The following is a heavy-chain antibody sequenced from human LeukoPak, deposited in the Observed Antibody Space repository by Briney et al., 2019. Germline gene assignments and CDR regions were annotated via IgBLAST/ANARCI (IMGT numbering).Heavy chain of an antibody. Sequence: SETLSLTCTVSGGSINSYYWSWIRQPPGKGLEWIGYIYYSGSTNYNPSLKSRVTISVDTSKNQFSLKLSSVTAADTAVYYCARTTEGGYTYDYFYYYYMDVWGKGATVTISS. CDR2: IYYSGST. CDR3: ARTTEGGYTYDYFYYYYMDV. J-gene: IGHJ6*03. D-gene: IGHD5-18*01. V-gene: IGHV4-59*01. CDR1: GGSINSYY.